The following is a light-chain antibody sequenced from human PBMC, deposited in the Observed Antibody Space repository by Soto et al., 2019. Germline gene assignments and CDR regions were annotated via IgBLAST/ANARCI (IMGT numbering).Light chain of an antibody. J-gene: IGKJ1*01. CDR2: GAS. V-gene: IGKV3-20*01. CDR3: QLYGNSPPRT. CDR1: QSVSSSY. Sequence: EIVLTQSPGTLSLSPGERATLSCRASQSVSSSYLGWYQQKPGQAPRLLIYGASSRATGIPDRFSGSGSGTDFTLTIARLEPEDFAVYYCQLYGNSPPRTFGQGTNLEFK.